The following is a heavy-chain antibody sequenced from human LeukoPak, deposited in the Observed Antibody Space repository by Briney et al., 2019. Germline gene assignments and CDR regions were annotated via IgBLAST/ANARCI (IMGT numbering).Heavy chain of an antibody. CDR1: GFTCSSYG. J-gene: IGHJ4*02. CDR2: VSGSGGST. D-gene: IGHD3-22*01. CDR3: ANHRIDSSGYYYFDY. Sequence: GGSLRLSCAASGFTCSSYGMSWVRQGPGKGLEWVSGVSGSGGSTYYADSVKGRFTISRDNSKNTLYLQMNSLRAEDTAVYYCANHRIDSSGYYYFDYWGQGTLVTVSS. V-gene: IGHV3-23*01.